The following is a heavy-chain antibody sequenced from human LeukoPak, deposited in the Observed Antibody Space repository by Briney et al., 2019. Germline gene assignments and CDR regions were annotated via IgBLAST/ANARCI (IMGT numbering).Heavy chain of an antibody. CDR3: ARDMVTVAGKFYYYYYYMDV. CDR1: GYTFTGYY. V-gene: IGHV1-2*02. J-gene: IGHJ6*03. D-gene: IGHD6-19*01. Sequence: ASVKVSCKASGYTFTGYYMHWVRQAPGQGLEWMGWINPNSGGTNYAQKFQGRVTMTRDTSISTAYMELSRLRSDDTAVYYCARDMVTVAGKFYYYYYYMDVWGKGTTVTISS. CDR2: INPNSGGT.